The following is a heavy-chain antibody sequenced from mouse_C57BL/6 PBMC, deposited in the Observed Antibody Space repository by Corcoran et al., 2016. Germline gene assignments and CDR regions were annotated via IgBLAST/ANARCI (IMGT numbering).Heavy chain of an antibody. Sequence: EVQLQQSGPELVKPGASVKLSCKASGYTFTDYYMNWVKQSHGKSLEWIGDINPNNGGTSYKQKFKGKATLTVDKSSSAAYMELRSLTSEDSAVYYCARKGNWDGGYWGQGTTLTLSS. D-gene: IGHD4-1*01. V-gene: IGHV1-26*01. CDR3: ARKGNWDGGY. J-gene: IGHJ2*01. CDR1: GYTFTDYY. CDR2: INPNNGGT.